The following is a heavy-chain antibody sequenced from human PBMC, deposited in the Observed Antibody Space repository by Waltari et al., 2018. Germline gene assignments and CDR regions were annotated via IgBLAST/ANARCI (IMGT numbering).Heavy chain of an antibody. CDR3: AKDAFGNTYLDY. CDR2: TWSDGSVE. D-gene: IGHD3-10*01. J-gene: IGHJ4*02. Sequence: QVQLVESGGGVVEPGKSLRLSCVAAGFSLRTYGMHWVRQTPGRGLEWVALTWSDGSVEYYADSVRGRFTVSRDNSKNILYLDMGSLRVDDTATYYCAKDAFGNTYLDYWGQGTLVTVSS. V-gene: IGHV3-33*03. CDR1: GFSLRTYG.